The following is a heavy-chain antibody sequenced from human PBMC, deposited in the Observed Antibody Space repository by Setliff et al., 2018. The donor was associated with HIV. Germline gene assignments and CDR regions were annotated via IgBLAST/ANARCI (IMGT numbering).Heavy chain of an antibody. V-gene: IGHV1-8*02. CDR3: ARAPARANGVFDF. CDR1: GYTFVHFD. D-gene: IGHD2-8*01. Sequence: ASVKVSCKTSGYTFVHFDIGWVRHAPGQGLEWIGWMTPLTASTGYSRKFQGRVTLTRDLSTGTAYMELNSLISNDTAVYYCARAPARANGVFDFWGQGSLVTV. CDR2: MTPLTAST. J-gene: IGHJ4*01.